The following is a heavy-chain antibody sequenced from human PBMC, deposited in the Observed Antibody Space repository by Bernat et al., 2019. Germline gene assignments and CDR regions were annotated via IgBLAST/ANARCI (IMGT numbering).Heavy chain of an antibody. V-gene: IGHV3-7*01. J-gene: IGHJ3*02. Sequence: EAQLVESGGGLVQPGGSLRLSCAASGFTFNNFWMTWVRQAPGKGLEWVASMKPDGSEIYYVDAVRGRFTISRDNAKNSLFLRMNSLRAEDTAVYYCARGRDSDIWGQGAMVTVSS. D-gene: IGHD3-10*01. CDR1: GFTFNNFW. CDR2: MKPDGSEI. CDR3: ARGRDSDI.